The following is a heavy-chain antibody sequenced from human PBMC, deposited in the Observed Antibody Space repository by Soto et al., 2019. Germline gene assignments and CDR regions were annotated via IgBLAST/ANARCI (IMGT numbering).Heavy chain of an antibody. Sequence: SETLSLTCTVSGGSISCYYWTWIRQPPGEGLEWVGSLFYGGTTDYNPSLKSRLTMSLDTSKNHFSLKLRSVTAADTAVYYCARHRGPAPVYWGQGTLVTVSS. CDR3: ARHRGPAPVY. CDR1: GGSISCYY. V-gene: IGHV4-39*01. D-gene: IGHD3-10*01. J-gene: IGHJ4*02. CDR2: LFYGGTT.